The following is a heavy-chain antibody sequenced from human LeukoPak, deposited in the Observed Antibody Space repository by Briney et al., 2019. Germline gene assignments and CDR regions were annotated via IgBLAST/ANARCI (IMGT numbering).Heavy chain of an antibody. CDR2: INPSGGST. CDR3: ARDNSVEDTAWWFDP. J-gene: IGHJ5*02. D-gene: IGHD4-23*01. CDR1: GYTFTSYY. Sequence: ASVKVSCKASGYTFTSYYMHWVRQAPGQGLEWMEIINPSGGSTSYAQKFQGRVTMTRDMSTSTDYMELSSLRSEDTAVYYCARDNSVEDTAWWFDPWGQGTLVTVSS. V-gene: IGHV1-46*01.